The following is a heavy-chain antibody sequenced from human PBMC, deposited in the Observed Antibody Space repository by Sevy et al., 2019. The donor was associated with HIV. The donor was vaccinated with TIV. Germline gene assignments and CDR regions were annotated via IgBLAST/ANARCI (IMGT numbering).Heavy chain of an antibody. V-gene: IGHV1-24*01. CDR2: FDPEDGER. CDR1: GYTLTQLP. Sequence: ASVKVSCKVSGYTLTQLPMHWVRQAPGKGLEWMGSFDPEDGERIYAQKFQGRITMTEDTSTDTAYMDLSSLKSDDTAVYYCATTREYYQGKSGYFDYWGQGALVTVSS. J-gene: IGHJ4*02. D-gene: IGHD2-15*01. CDR3: ATTREYYQGKSGYFDY.